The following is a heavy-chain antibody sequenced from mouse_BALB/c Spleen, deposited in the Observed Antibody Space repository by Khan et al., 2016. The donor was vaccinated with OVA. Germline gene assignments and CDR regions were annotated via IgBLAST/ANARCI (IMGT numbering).Heavy chain of an antibody. CDR3: ARTARKKY. J-gene: IGHJ2*01. V-gene: IGHV3-2*02. Sequence: EVQLQESGPGLVKPSQSLSLTCTVTGYSITSGYGWNWIRPFPENKLEWMGYISHSGSTNYNPSLNSRISITRDTSKNQFFLQLNTVTTEDTATYYCARTARKKYWGQGTTLTVSS. CDR1: GYSITSGYG. CDR2: ISHSGST. D-gene: IGHD1-2*01.